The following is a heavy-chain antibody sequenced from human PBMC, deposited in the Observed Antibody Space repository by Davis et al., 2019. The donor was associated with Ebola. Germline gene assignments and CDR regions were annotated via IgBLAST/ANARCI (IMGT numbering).Heavy chain of an antibody. Sequence: GESLKISCAASGFTFSSNAMSWVRQAPGKGLEWVSSISGTRDTTKYADSVKGRFTISRDNSKNTLYLQMNSLRAEDTAVYYCAKAGVASYDFWGQGTLVTASS. CDR2: ISGTRDTT. D-gene: IGHD5-12*01. CDR3: AKAGVASYDF. CDR1: GFTFSSNA. J-gene: IGHJ4*02. V-gene: IGHV3-23*01.